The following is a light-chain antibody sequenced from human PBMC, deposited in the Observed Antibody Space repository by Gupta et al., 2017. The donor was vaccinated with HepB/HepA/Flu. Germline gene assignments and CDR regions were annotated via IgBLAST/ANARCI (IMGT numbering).Light chain of an antibody. V-gene: IGKV3-15*01. CDR2: GAS. CDR1: QGINTN. Sequence: VMPQSPATLSVSPGERVTLSCRASQGINTNLAWYQQKPGQAPRVLIYGASTRATGVPARFSGSGSGTEFTLTISSLQSEDSAVYYCQHYSNWPPITFGQGTRLEIK. CDR3: QHYSNWPPIT. J-gene: IGKJ5*01.